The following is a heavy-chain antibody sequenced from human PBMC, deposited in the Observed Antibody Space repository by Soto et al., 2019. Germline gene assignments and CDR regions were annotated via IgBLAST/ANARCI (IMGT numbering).Heavy chain of an antibody. CDR3: ARGPHCSSTSCYGHYYYYYGMDV. D-gene: IGHD2-2*01. CDR2: ISAYNGNT. J-gene: IGHJ6*02. CDR1: GYTFTSYG. V-gene: IGHV1-18*01. Sequence: QVQLVQSGAEVKKPGASVKVSCKASGYTFTSYGISWVRQAPGQGLEWMGWISAYNGNTNYAQKLQGRVTMTTDTSPSTAYMELRSLRSDDTAVYYCARGPHCSSTSCYGHYYYYYGMDVWGQGTTVTVSS.